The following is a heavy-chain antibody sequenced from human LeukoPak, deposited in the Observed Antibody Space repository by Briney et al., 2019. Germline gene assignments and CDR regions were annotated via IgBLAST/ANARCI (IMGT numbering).Heavy chain of an antibody. D-gene: IGHD1-1*01. CDR3: ARTLRLGTPRAFDI. CDR2: IHEDGGDK. CDR1: GFTFSTNW. J-gene: IGHJ3*02. V-gene: IGHV3-7*05. Sequence: GGSLRLSCVVYGFTFSTNWMNWVRQPQGKGLEWVAKIHEDGGDKYYVDSLKGRFTISRDNAKNSLYLQMNSLRAEDTALYYCARTLRLGTPRAFDIWGGGTMVTVSS.